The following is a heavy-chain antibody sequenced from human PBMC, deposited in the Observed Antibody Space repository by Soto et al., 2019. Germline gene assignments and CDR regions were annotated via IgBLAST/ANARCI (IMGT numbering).Heavy chain of an antibody. CDR3: ARDQREDYGDYYYGMDV. D-gene: IGHD4-17*01. CDR1: GFTFSSYW. Sequence: GGSLRLSCAASGFTFSSYWMSWVRQAPGKGLEWVVNIKQDGSEKYYVDSVKGRFTISRDNAKNSLYLQMNSLRAEDTAVYYCARDQREDYGDYYYGMDVWGQGTTVTVSS. V-gene: IGHV3-7*05. J-gene: IGHJ6*02. CDR2: IKQDGSEK.